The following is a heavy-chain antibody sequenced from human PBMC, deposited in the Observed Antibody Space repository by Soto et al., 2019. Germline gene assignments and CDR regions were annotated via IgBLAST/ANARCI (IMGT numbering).Heavy chain of an antibody. J-gene: IGHJ4*02. CDR3: ARAYYYGSGSYYNDY. Sequence: SETLSLTCAVYGGSFSGYYWSWIRQPPGKGLEWIGEINHSGSTNYNPCLKSRVTISVDTSKNQFSLKLSSVTAADTAVYYCARAYYYGSGSYYNDYWGQGTLVTVSS. CDR1: GGSFSGYY. CDR2: INHSGST. V-gene: IGHV4-34*01. D-gene: IGHD3-10*01.